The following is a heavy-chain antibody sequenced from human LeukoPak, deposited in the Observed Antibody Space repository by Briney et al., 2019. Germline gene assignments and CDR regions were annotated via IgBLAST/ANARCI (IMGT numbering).Heavy chain of an antibody. J-gene: IGHJ5*02. CDR3: ARGRWSSRPVHLFDP. CDR1: GYTFTSYD. V-gene: IGHV1-8*01. D-gene: IGHD2-15*01. Sequence: ASVKVSCKASGYTFTSYDINWVRQATGQGLEWMGWMNPNSGNTGYAQKFQGRVTRTRNTSISTAYMELSSLRSEDTAVYYCARGRWSSRPVHLFDPWGQGTLVTVSS. CDR2: MNPNSGNT.